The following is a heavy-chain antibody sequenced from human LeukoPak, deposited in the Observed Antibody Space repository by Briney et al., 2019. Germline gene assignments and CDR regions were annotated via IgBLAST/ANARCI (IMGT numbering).Heavy chain of an antibody. CDR3: VKDRAANLYGSGAFEY. J-gene: IGHJ4*02. V-gene: IGHV3-9*01. CDR2: IDWNSGAI. D-gene: IGHD3-10*01. Sequence: GRSLRLSCAASGFTFDDYGIHWVRQAPGKGLEWVSGIDWNSGAIGYADSVKGRFTTSRDNAKNSLHLQMNSLRAEDTALYYCVKDRAANLYGSGAFEYWGQGTLVTVSS. CDR1: GFTFDDYG.